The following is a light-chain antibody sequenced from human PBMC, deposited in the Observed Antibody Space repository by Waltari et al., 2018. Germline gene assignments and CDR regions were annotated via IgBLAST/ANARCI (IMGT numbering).Light chain of an antibody. Sequence: DIAMTQTPLSLAVTLGESASISFRSSPSLLDSYDGNTYLQWYLQKPGQSPQLLIYDVSNRASGVPDRFSGSGSDTDFTLKISRVEAEDVGVYYCMQALEFPPTFGGGTKVEIK. CDR1: PSLLDSYDGNTY. CDR2: DVS. CDR3: MQALEFPPT. V-gene: IGKV2-40*01. J-gene: IGKJ4*01.